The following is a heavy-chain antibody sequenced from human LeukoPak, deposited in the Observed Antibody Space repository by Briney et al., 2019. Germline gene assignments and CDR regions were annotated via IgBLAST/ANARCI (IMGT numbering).Heavy chain of an antibody. V-gene: IGHV3-33*01. CDR1: GFTFSSYG. CDR2: IWYDGSNK. CDR3: ARGSSSSSWYYVSAWDYYYGMDV. D-gene: IGHD6-13*01. J-gene: IGHJ6*02. Sequence: GRSLRLSCAASGFTFSSYGMHWARQAPGKGLEWVAVIWYDGSNKYYADSVKGRFTISRDNSKNTLYLQMNSLRAEDTAVYYCARGSSSSSWYYVSAWDYYYGMDVWGQGTTVTVSS.